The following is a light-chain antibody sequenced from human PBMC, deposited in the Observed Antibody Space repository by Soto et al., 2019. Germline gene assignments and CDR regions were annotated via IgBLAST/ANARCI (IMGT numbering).Light chain of an antibody. CDR2: GAS. CDR3: QQYNNWPRT. CDR1: QSVSTN. V-gene: IGKV3-15*01. J-gene: IGKJ4*01. Sequence: EVVMTQSPATLSVSPGERATLSCRTSQSVSTNFAWYQQKPGQAPRLLIFGASTRATGIPARFSGCGSGTQFTLTISSLHSEDFAVYYCQQYNNWPRTFGGGTKVEIK.